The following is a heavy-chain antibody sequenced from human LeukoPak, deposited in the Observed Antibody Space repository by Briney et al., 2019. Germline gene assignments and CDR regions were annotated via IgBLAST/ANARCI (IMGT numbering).Heavy chain of an antibody. CDR1: GLTFDDYA. CDR3: AKDTGDGYNPDAFDI. Sequence: GGSLRLSCAASGLTFDDYAMHWVRPAPGKGLERVSGISWNSGSIGYADSVKGRFTISRDNAKNSLYLQMNSLRAEDMALYYCAKDTGDGYNPDAFDIWGQGTIVIVSS. V-gene: IGHV3-9*03. CDR2: ISWNSGSI. J-gene: IGHJ3*02. D-gene: IGHD5-24*01.